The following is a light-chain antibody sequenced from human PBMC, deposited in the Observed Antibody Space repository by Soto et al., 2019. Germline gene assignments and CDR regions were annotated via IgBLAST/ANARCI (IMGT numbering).Light chain of an antibody. J-gene: IGLJ2*01. Sequence: QSALAQPASVSGSPGQSITISCTGTSNDIGLYNYVSWYQQHPGKAPKLIIYVVSSRPSGISNRFAASKSANTASLTISGLQTEDEADYYGASYARGSTLVVFGGGTQLTVL. V-gene: IGLV2-14*01. CDR3: ASYARGSTLVV. CDR1: SNDIGLYNY. CDR2: VVS.